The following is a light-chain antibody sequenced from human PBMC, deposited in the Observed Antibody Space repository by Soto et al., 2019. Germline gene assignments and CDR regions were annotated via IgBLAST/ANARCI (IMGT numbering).Light chain of an antibody. CDR3: QQYKDWPPWT. CDR1: QSVNNN. V-gene: IGKV3D-15*01. Sequence: ILMTQSPASLSVSPGERATLSCRASQSVNNNLAWYQQKPGQAPRLVIYGASSRATGIPARFSGSGSGTEFTLTISSLQSEDFAVYYCQQYKDWPPWTFGQGTKVDI. CDR2: GAS. J-gene: IGKJ1*01.